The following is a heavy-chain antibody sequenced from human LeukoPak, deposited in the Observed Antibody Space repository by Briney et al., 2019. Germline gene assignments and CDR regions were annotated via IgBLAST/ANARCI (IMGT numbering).Heavy chain of an antibody. CDR2: INPNSGGT. Sequence: ASVKVSCKASGYTLTGYYMHWVRQAPGQGLEWMGWINPNSGGTNYAQKFQGRVTMTRDTSTSTAYMELSRLRSDDTAVYYCARDGDPRYSAPYNWFDPWGQGTLVTVSS. CDR3: ARDGDPRYSAPYNWFDP. V-gene: IGHV1-2*02. D-gene: IGHD2-15*01. J-gene: IGHJ5*02. CDR1: GYTLTGYY.